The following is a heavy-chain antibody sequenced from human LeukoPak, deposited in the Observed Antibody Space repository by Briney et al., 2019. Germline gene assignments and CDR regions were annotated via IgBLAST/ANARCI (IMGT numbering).Heavy chain of an antibody. D-gene: IGHD5-24*01. CDR2: INPNSGGT. Sequence: ASVKVSCKAFGYNFIGYYIHWVRQAPGQGLEWLGWINPNSGGTKYAQKFQGRVTMTTDTSTSTAYMELRSLRSDDTAVYYCARGEVMATFDYWGQGTLVTVSS. CDR3: ARGEVMATFDY. CDR1: GYNFIGYY. V-gene: IGHV1-2*02. J-gene: IGHJ4*02.